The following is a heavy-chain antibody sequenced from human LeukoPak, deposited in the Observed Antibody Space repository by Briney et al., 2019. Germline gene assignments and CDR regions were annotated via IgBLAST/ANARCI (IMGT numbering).Heavy chain of an antibody. CDR3: ARERHYYDSSGYQGDY. J-gene: IGHJ4*02. CDR1: GFTFSSYE. Sequence: GGSLRLSCAASGFTFSSYEMNWVRQAPGKGLEWVSYISSSGSTIYYADSVKGRFTISRDNAKNSPYLQMNSLRAEDTAVYYCARERHYYDSSGYQGDYWGQGTLVTVSS. CDR2: ISSSGSTI. V-gene: IGHV3-48*03. D-gene: IGHD3-22*01.